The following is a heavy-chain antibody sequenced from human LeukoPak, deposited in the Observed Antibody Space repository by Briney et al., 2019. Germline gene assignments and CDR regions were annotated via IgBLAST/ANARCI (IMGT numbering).Heavy chain of an antibody. CDR3: ARVGASSSWYGSYYYYMDV. V-gene: IGHV3-21*01. J-gene: IGHJ6*03. CDR2: ISNSGSYI. Sequence: GESLRLSCAASGFTFSSYTMSWVRQAPGKGLEWVPLISNSGSYIYYAESMKGRVTISRDNAKNSLFLQMNSLRDEDTALYYCARVGASSSWYGSYYYYMDVWGMGTTVTVFS. CDR1: GFTFSSYT. D-gene: IGHD6-13*01.